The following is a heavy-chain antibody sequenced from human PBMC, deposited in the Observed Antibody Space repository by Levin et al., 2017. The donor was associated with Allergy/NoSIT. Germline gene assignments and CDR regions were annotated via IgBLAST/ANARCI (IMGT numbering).Heavy chain of an antibody. J-gene: IGHJ4*02. Sequence: PGGSLRLSCAASGFTFDDYAMHWVRQAPGKGLEWVSGISWNSGSIGYADSVKGRFTISRDNAKNSLYLQMNSLRAEDTALYYCAKDNHGSSWLDYWGQGTLVTVSS. CDR3: AKDNHGSSWLDY. CDR2: ISWNSGSI. CDR1: GFTFDDYA. D-gene: IGHD6-13*01. V-gene: IGHV3-9*01.